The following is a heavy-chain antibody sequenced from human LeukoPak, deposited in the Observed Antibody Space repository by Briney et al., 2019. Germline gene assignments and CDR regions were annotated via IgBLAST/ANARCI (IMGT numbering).Heavy chain of an antibody. V-gene: IGHV4-34*01. J-gene: IGHJ4*02. D-gene: IGHD2-15*01. CDR1: GGSFRGYY. Sequence: PSETLSLTCAVYGGSFRGYYWSWIRQPPGKGLEWIGEINHSGSTNYNPSLKSRVTIPVDTSKNQFSLKLSSVTAADTAVYYCARVPIVVVAATDYFDYWGQGTLVTVSS. CDR3: ARVPIVVVAATDYFDY. CDR2: INHSGST.